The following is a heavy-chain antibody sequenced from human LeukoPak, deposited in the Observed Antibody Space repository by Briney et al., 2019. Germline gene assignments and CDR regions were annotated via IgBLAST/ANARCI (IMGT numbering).Heavy chain of an antibody. Sequence: GGSLRLSCAASGFTFSTYWMSWVRQAPGKGLGWVANIKQDGSDKFYVDSVKGRFTISRDNAKNSMYLQMNSLRAEDTAVYYCARVLPVASRDYWGQGTLVTVSS. V-gene: IGHV3-7*01. D-gene: IGHD2-2*01. J-gene: IGHJ4*02. CDR3: ARVLPVASRDY. CDR2: IKQDGSDK. CDR1: GFTFSTYW.